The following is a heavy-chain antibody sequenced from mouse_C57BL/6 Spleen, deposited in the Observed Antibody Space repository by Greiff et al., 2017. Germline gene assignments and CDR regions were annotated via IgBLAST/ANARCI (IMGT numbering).Heavy chain of an antibody. V-gene: IGHV1-64*01. CDR1: GYTFTSYW. CDR2: IHPNSGST. D-gene: IGHD2-4*01. J-gene: IGHJ2*01. CDR3: AREGGMGYDYGGHYFDY. Sequence: QVQLQQPGAELVKPGASVKLSCKASGYTFTSYWMHWVKQRPGQGLEWIGMIHPNSGSTNYNEKFKSKATLTVDKSSSTAYMQLSSLTSEDSAVYYCAREGGMGYDYGGHYFDYWGQGTTLTVSS.